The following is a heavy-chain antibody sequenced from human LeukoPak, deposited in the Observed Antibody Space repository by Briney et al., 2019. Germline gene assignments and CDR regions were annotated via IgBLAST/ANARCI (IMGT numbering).Heavy chain of an antibody. V-gene: IGHV3-9*01. J-gene: IGHJ6*03. D-gene: IGHD6-19*01. Sequence: PGRSLRLSCAASGFTFDDYAMHWVRQAPGKGLEWVSGISWNSGSIGYADSVKGRFTISRDNAKNSLYLQMNSLRAEDTALYYCAKDGGGGWLVRGYYYYYMDVWGKGTTVTISS. CDR2: ISWNSGSI. CDR3: AKDGGGGWLVRGYYYYYMDV. CDR1: GFTFDDYA.